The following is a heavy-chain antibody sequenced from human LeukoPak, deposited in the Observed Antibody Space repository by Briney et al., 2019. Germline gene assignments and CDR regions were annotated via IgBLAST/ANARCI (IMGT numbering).Heavy chain of an antibody. J-gene: IGHJ4*02. D-gene: IGHD6-19*01. CDR3: ARGNSGVAVARFDY. Sequence: SQTLPLTCAISGDSVSNNNAARNWIRQSPSRGLEWLGRTYYRSKWYTDSAVSVNSRITINPDTSKNQFSLQLTSVTPEDSAVYYCARGNSGVAVARFDYWGQGTLVTVSS. CDR1: GDSVSNNNAA. V-gene: IGHV6-1*01. CDR2: TYYRSKWYT.